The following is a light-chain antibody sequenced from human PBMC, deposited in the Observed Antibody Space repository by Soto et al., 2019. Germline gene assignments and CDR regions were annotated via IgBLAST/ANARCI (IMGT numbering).Light chain of an antibody. V-gene: IGKV3-15*01. CDR1: QSIRNN. Sequence: EIVMTQSPATLSVSPGERATLSCRASQSIRNNLIWYQQKSGQPPRLLIYGASTRATGIPARFSGSGSGTEFTLTISSLQSEDFAVYYCQQYNNWPPWTFGQGTKVDIK. CDR2: GAS. J-gene: IGKJ1*01. CDR3: QQYNNWPPWT.